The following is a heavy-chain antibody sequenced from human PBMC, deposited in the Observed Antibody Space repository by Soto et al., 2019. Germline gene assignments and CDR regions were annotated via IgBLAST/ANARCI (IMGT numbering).Heavy chain of an antibody. CDR3: ARFPSRAHYFAMDV. J-gene: IGHJ6*02. V-gene: IGHV4-31*03. D-gene: IGHD2-2*01. CDR1: GGSINSGGYY. CDR2: IYYSGDT. Sequence: QVQLQESGPGLLKPSQTLSLTCTISGGSINSGGYYWTWIRQHPGRGLESIGYIYYSGDTYYNPSHKSRLSISLDTSKNQFSLKLTSVTAADTAIYYCARFPSRAHYFAMDVWGHGTAVTVSS.